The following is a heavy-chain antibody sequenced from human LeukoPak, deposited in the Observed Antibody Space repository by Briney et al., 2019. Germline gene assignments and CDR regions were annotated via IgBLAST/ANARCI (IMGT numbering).Heavy chain of an antibody. CDR2: INPNGDST. D-gene: IGHD5-12*01. CDR1: GFTFSVYS. J-gene: IGHJ4*02. CDR3: ARYLGGYSAYVVNDPYEF. V-gene: IGHV3-64*01. Sequence: GGSLRLPCAGSGFTFSVYSMHWVRQAPGRGLEYVSAINPNGDSTYYANSVKGRFTISRDNSKNTLYLQMGSLRAEDMAMYYCARYLGGYSAYVVNDPYEFWGQGTLVTVSS.